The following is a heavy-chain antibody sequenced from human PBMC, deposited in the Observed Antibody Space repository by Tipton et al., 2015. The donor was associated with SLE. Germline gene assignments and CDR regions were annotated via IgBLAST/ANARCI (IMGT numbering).Heavy chain of an antibody. J-gene: IGHJ4*02. CDR2: IYYSGST. CDR1: GGSISGYY. D-gene: IGHD1-26*01. CDR3: AGGRPGGSDKY. V-gene: IGHV4-59*01. Sequence: TLSLTCTVSGGSISGYYWSWIRQPPGKGLEWIGNIYYSGSTNYNPSLKSRVTISVDTSKNQFSLKLSSVTAADTAVYYCAGGRPGGSDKYWGPGTLVTVSS.